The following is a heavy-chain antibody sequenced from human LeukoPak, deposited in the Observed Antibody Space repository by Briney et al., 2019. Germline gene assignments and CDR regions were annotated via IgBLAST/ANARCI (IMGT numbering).Heavy chain of an antibody. CDR1: GYTFTGYY. CDR3: ARVRFLEWFGFDY. J-gene: IGHJ4*02. D-gene: IGHD3-3*01. Sequence: ASVKVSCKASGYTFTGYYMHWVRQAPGQGLEWMGWINPNSGGTNYAQKFQGRVTMTRDTSISTAYVELSSLTSDDTAVYYCARVRFLEWFGFDYWGQGTLVTVSS. CDR2: INPNSGGT. V-gene: IGHV1-2*02.